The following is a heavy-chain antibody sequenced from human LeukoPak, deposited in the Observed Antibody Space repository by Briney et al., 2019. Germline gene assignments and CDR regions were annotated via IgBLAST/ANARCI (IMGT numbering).Heavy chain of an antibody. V-gene: IGHV4-30-2*01. J-gene: IGHJ4*02. Sequence: SQTLSLTCAVSGGSISSGGYSWSWIRQPPGKGLEWIGYIYHSGSTYYNPSLKSRVTISVDRSKNQFSLKLSSVTAADTAVYYCARDPAGRPFDYWGQGTLVTVSS. CDR1: GGSISSGGYS. CDR2: IYHSGST. CDR3: ARDPAGRPFDY.